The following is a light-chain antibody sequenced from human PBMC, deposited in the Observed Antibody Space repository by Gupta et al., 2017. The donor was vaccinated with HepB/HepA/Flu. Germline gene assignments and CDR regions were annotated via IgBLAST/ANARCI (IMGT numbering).Light chain of an antibody. V-gene: IGLV2-14*03. J-gene: IGLJ1*01. Sequence: QSALTQPASVSVSPRHSITISCTGTSSDVGGYNYFSWYQQHPGKAPKFIISDVSNRPSGVSNRFSGSKSGTTASLTISGLQAEDEADYFCGSYTTSTTLSVFGTGTNVTVL. CDR3: GSYTTSTTLSV. CDR2: DVS. CDR1: SSDVGGYNY.